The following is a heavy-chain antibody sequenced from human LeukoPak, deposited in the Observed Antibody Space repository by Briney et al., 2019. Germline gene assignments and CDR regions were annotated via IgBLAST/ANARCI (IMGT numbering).Heavy chain of an antibody. V-gene: IGHV4-39*02. CDR2: IHYSGTT. CDR1: SGSISSTNYY. D-gene: IGHD6-13*01. CDR3: AVRGPAAGKDAFDI. Sequence: PSETLSLTCTVSSGSISSTNYYWGWIRQPPGKGLEWIGSIHYSGTTYYNPSLKSRVTISVDTSKKHLSLKLTSVTAADTAVYYRAVRGPAAGKDAFDIWGQGTMVTVSS. J-gene: IGHJ3*02.